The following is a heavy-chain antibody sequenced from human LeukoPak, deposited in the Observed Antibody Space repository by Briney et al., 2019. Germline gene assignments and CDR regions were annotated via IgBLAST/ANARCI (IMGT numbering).Heavy chain of an antibody. CDR3: AGEVPYWFFDL. Sequence: ASVNLCFYGAAYTFTFCYLRLNWQAPGQGLEWMGWINPNSGGTNYAQRFQGRVTMTRDTSITTACMELSRLRSDDTAVYYCAGEVPYWFFDLWGRGTLVTVSS. CDR2: INPNSGGT. D-gene: IGHD1-1*01. V-gene: IGHV1-2*02. CDR1: AYTFTFCY. J-gene: IGHJ2*01.